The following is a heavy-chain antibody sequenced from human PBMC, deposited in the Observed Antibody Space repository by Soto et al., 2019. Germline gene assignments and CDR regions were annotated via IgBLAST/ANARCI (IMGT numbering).Heavy chain of an antibody. D-gene: IGHD6-19*01. CDR1: EFTFSNYG. J-gene: IGHJ6*03. Sequence: GGSLRLSCTASEFTFSNYGIHWVRQAPGKGLEWVAVISYDGSNKYYVDSVKGRFTISRDNSKNTLYLQMNSLRAEDTAVYYCAKDFTPVASTGHYYYMDVWGKGTTVTVSS. V-gene: IGHV3-30*18. CDR2: ISYDGSNK. CDR3: AKDFTPVASTGHYYYMDV.